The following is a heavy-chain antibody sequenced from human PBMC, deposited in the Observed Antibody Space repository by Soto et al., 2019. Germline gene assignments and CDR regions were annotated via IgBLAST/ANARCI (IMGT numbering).Heavy chain of an antibody. CDR3: ARAVDTAMVREGYYYGMDV. CDR1: GGTFSSYA. CDR2: IIPIFGTA. V-gene: IGHV1-69*13. J-gene: IGHJ6*02. D-gene: IGHD5-18*01. Sequence: ASVKVSCKASGGTFSSYAISWVRQAPGQGLEWMGGIIPIFGTANYAQKFQGSVTITADESTSTAYMELSSLRSEDTAVYYCARAVDTAMVREGYYYGMDVWGQGTTVTVSS.